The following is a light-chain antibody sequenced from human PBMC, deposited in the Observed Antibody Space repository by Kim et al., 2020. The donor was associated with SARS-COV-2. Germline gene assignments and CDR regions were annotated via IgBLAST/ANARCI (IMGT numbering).Light chain of an antibody. CDR3: QSYDTANRV. J-gene: IGLJ3*02. Sequence: GKTVTIPCTRSSGSIASNYVQWYQQRPGSAPTAVIFEDKQRPSGVPDRFSGSIDSSSNSASLTISGLKTEDEADYYCQSYDTANRVFGGGTQLTVL. V-gene: IGLV6-57*03. CDR2: EDK. CDR1: SGSIASNY.